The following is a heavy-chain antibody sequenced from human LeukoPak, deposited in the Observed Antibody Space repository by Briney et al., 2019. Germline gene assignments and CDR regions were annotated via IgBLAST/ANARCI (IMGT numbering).Heavy chain of an antibody. CDR2: MKQDGSEK. J-gene: IGHJ4*02. CDR1: GFTFSSYW. CDR3: ARVRLRFLEWDFDY. V-gene: IGHV3-7*01. D-gene: IGHD3-3*01. Sequence: GGSLRLPCAASGFTFSSYWMSWVRQAPGKGLEGVANMKQDGSEKYYVDSVKGRFTISRDNSKNTLYLQMNSLRAEDTAVYYCARVRLRFLEWDFDYWGQGTLVTVPS.